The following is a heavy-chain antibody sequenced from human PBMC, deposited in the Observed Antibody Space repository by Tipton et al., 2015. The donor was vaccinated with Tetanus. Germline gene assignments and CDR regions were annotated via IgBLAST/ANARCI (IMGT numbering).Heavy chain of an antibody. CDR2: THHTGKT. CDR3: ARDLGTSGFH. J-gene: IGHJ4*02. Sequence: TLSLTCSVSGASITSYYWNWIRQVPGKGLEWIGYTHHTGKTNYNPSLSGRVATSVDTSKNQFSLQLSSVTAADTAVYYCARDLGTSGFHWGQGTLVTVSS. V-gene: IGHV4-59*01. CDR1: GASITSYY. D-gene: IGHD1-7*01.